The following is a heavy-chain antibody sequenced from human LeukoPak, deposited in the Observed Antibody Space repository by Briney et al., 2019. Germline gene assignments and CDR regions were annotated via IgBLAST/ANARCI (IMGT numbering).Heavy chain of an antibody. CDR2: LYHSDSA. CDR3: ARQHDSYYYYYIDV. CDR1: GYSISNGYY. J-gene: IGHJ6*03. V-gene: IGHV4-38-2*01. Sequence: SETLSLTCAVSGYSISNGYYWVWIRQPPGRGLEWIGSLYHSDSAYYNTSLRSRVSMSVDTSKNQFSLTLSFVTAADTAVYYCARQHDSYYYYYIDVWGXXTTVTVSS.